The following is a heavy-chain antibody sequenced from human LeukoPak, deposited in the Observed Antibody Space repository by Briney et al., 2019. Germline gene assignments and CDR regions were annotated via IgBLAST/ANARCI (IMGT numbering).Heavy chain of an antibody. Sequence: SVKVSCKASVGTFSSYAISWVRQAPGQGLEWMGGINPSFGTANYAQKFQGRVTITADGSTSTGYMELSSLRSEDTAVYYCARVSEMATIAAPFDYWGQETLVTVSS. CDR2: INPSFGTA. CDR3: ARVSEMATIAAPFDY. V-gene: IGHV1-69*01. J-gene: IGHJ4*02. CDR1: VGTFSSYA. D-gene: IGHD5-24*01.